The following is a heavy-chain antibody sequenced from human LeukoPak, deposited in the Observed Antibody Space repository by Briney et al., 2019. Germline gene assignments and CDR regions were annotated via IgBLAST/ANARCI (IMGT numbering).Heavy chain of an antibody. J-gene: IGHJ5*02. CDR2: IYWNDDK. V-gene: IGHV2-5*01. D-gene: IGHD6-6*01. Sequence: SGPTLVKPTQTLTLTCTFSGFSLSTTGVGVGWIRQPPGKALEWLALIYWNDDKRYSPSLKSRLTITKDTSKNQVVLTMTNMDPVDTATYYCAHSTEYSSSSNWFDPWGQGTLVTVSS. CDR3: AHSTEYSSSSNWFDP. CDR1: GFSLSTTGVG.